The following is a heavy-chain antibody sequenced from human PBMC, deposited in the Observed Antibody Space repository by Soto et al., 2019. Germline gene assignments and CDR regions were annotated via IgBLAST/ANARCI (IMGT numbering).Heavy chain of an antibody. J-gene: IGHJ4*02. CDR3: ANGRASYGLLTHDY. D-gene: IGHD3-10*01. Sequence: VQLLELGGGLVQPGGSLRLSCAASGFSFRNYAMSWVRQAPGKGLEWISTLTGSSSNIYYADSVKGRFAISRDNSRNTLYLQMNSLTAEDTAVYYCANGRASYGLLTHDYWGQGTLVTVSS. V-gene: IGHV3-23*01. CDR1: GFSFRNYA. CDR2: LTGSSSNI.